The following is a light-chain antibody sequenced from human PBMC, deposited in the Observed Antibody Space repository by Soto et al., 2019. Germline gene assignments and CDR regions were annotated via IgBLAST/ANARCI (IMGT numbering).Light chain of an antibody. CDR1: QSISSW. Sequence: IQRTPFPSTLSSSVGDRVTITCRASQSISSWLAWYQQKPGKAPKLLIYDASSLESGVPSRFSGSGSGTEFTLTISSLQPDDFATYYCQQYNSYSWTFGQGTKVDIK. J-gene: IGKJ1*01. V-gene: IGKV1-5*01. CDR2: DAS. CDR3: QQYNSYSWT.